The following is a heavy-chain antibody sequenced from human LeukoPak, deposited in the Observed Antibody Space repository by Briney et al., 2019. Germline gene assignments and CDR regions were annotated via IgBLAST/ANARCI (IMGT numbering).Heavy chain of an antibody. CDR3: ARGYTSGWYYFDY. V-gene: IGHV3-74*01. CDR2: INSDGSST. J-gene: IGHJ4*02. D-gene: IGHD6-19*01. Sequence: PGGSLRLSCAASGFTFNRDWMHWVRQAPGKGLVWVSRINSDGSSTSYADSVKGRFTISRDNAKNTLYLQMNSLGAEDTAVYYCARGYTSGWYYFDYWGQGTLVTVSS. CDR1: GFTFNRDW.